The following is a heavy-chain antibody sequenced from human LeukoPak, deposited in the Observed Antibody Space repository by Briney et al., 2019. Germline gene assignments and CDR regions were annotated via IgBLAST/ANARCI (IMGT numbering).Heavy chain of an antibody. D-gene: IGHD4-23*01. CDR3: ARVDYSGNSELDY. CDR2: ISSSSSYI. CDR1: GFTFSSYS. J-gene: IGHJ4*02. V-gene: IGHV3-21*01. Sequence: GGSLRLSCAASGFTFSSYSMNWVRRAPGKGLEWVSSISSSSSYIYYADSVKGRFTISRDNAKNSLYLQMNSLRAEDTAVYYCARVDYSGNSELDYWGQGTLVTVSS.